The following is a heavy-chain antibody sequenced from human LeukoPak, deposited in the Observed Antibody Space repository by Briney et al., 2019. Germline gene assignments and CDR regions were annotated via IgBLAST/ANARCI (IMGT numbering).Heavy chain of an antibody. V-gene: IGHV1-24*01. CDR1: GYTLTELS. D-gene: IGHD2-2*01. J-gene: IGHJ4*02. Sequence: ASVKVSCKVSGYTLTELSMHWVRQAPGKGLEWMGGFDPEDGETIYAQKFQGSVTMTEDTSTDTAYMELSSLRSEDTAVYYCARDMGQLGVVPYWGQATLVTVSS. CDR3: ARDMGQLGVVPY. CDR2: FDPEDGET.